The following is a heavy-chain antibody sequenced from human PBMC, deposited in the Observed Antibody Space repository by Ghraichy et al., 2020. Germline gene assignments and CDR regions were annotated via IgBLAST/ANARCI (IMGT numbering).Heavy chain of an antibody. D-gene: IGHD3-22*01. J-gene: IGHJ4*02. V-gene: IGHV4-39*01. CDR3: AGTYDYYDSSGYPYTYFFDY. CDR1: GASISSTSYY. Sequence: SETRSLTCTVSGASISSTSYYWAWIRQPPGKGLEWIGSIYYSGSTYYNPSLKSRVTISEDTSKNQFSLKLSSVTAADTAVYFCAGTYDYYDSSGYPYTYFFDYWDQGTLVTVSS. CDR2: IYYSGST.